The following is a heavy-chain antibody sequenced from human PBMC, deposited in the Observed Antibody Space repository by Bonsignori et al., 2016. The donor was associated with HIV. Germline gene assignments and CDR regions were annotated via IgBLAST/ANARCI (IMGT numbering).Heavy chain of an antibody. V-gene: IGHV4-59*01. CDR1: GGSISPYY. Sequence: SETLSLTCTVSGGSISPYYWSWIRQPPGKALEWIGFVHYRGSTNYNPSFNSRVAISVDTSKNQFSLKLTSLTAADTAVYYCARILRPGVAVALDYWGQGSLVTVSS. CDR2: VHYRGST. CDR3: ARILRPGVAVALDY. J-gene: IGHJ4*02. D-gene: IGHD3-10*01.